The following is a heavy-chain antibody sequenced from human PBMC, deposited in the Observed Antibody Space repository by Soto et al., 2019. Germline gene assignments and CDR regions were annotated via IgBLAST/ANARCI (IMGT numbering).Heavy chain of an antibody. V-gene: IGHV6-1*01. CDR3: AREPTRYGSGSYYNY. Sequence: QSQTLSLTCAISGDSVSSNSAAWNWIRQSPSRGLEWLGRTYYRSKWYNDYAVSVKSRITINPDTSKNQFSLQLNSVTPEDTAVYYCAREPTRYGSGSYYNYWGQGTLVTVSS. CDR2: TYYRSKWYN. CDR1: GDSVSSNSAA. J-gene: IGHJ4*02. D-gene: IGHD3-10*01.